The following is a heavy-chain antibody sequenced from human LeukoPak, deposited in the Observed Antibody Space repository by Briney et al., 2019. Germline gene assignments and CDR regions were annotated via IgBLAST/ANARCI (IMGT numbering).Heavy chain of an antibody. CDR2: IYYSGTI. CDR1: GGSISSYF. V-gene: IGHV4-59*01. Sequence: SETLSLTCTVSGGSISSYFWSWIRQPPGKGLEWIGYIYYSGTINYNPSLKSRVTISVDTSKRQFSLKLSSVTAADTAVYYCARALGYDSSGIDYWGQGNLVTVSS. D-gene: IGHD3-22*01. J-gene: IGHJ4*02. CDR3: ARALGYDSSGIDY.